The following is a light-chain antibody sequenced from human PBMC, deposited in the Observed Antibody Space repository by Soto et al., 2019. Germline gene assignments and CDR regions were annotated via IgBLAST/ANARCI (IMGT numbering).Light chain of an antibody. CDR1: NIGSKS. J-gene: IGLJ2*01. V-gene: IGLV3-21*04. Sequence: SYELTQPPSVSVAPGKTARITCGGTNIGSKSVHWYQQKPGQAPVLVIYYDSDRPSGIPERFSGSNSGNTATLTISRVEAGDEADYYCQVWDSSSDQMVFGGGTQLTVL. CDR2: YDS. CDR3: QVWDSSSDQMV.